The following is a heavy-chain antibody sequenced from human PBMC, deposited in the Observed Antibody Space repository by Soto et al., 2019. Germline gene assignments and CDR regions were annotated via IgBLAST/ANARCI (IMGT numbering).Heavy chain of an antibody. CDR1: GDTFSSYG. V-gene: IGHV1-69*01. CDR3: VRDHGYCTSRSCYRVYYYYGMDV. CDR2: IIPMYGTA. D-gene: IGHD2-2*02. J-gene: IGHJ6*02. Sequence: QVQLVQSGAEVKKPGSSVKVSCKVSGDTFSSYGISWVRQAPGQGLEWMGGIIPMYGTANYSQKFQGRVTITADEPTTAAYMELSSLRSEDTAVYLCVRDHGYCTSRSCYRVYYYYGMDVWGQGTTVTVSS.